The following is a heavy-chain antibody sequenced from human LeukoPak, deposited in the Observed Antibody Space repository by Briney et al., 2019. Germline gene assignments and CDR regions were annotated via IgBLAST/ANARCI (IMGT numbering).Heavy chain of an antibody. Sequence: PGGSLKLSCATSGFTFSASAINWVRQASGKGLEWVGRIASKGKNYATEYAVSVKGRFTISRDDSKNTAYLQMNSLKTEDTAVYYCSRSGGDGATGEWGQGTLVTVSS. CDR1: GFTFSASA. D-gene: IGHD1-26*01. V-gene: IGHV3-73*01. CDR2: IASKGKNYAT. CDR3: SRSGGDGATGE. J-gene: IGHJ4*02.